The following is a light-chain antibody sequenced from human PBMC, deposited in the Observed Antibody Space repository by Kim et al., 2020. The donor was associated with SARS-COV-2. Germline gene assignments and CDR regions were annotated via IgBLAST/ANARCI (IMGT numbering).Light chain of an antibody. V-gene: IGLV2-23*02. CDR2: EVD. CDR3: SSYAGSTTFVV. CDR1: SSYVVTYNL. Sequence: QSLTISCTGASSYVVTYNLVSWYNQHPDKAPKLIIYEVDKRPSGVSHRFSGAKSGNTASLTISGLQADDEADYYCSSYAGSTTFVVFGGGTQLTVL. J-gene: IGLJ2*01.